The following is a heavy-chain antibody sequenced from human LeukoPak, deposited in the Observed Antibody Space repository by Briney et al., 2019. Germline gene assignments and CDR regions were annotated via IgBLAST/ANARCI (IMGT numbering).Heavy chain of an antibody. CDR2: IKPDGSEK. CDR1: GFTFSDYW. CDR3: ARRIGWHFDY. J-gene: IGHJ4*02. Sequence: GGSLRLSCAASGFTFSDYWMTWVRQASGKGLEWVANIKPDGSEKYYVDSVKGRFTISRDNAKNSLYLQMNSLRAEDTAVYYCARRIGWHFDYWGQGALVTVSS. V-gene: IGHV3-7*01. D-gene: IGHD2/OR15-2a*01.